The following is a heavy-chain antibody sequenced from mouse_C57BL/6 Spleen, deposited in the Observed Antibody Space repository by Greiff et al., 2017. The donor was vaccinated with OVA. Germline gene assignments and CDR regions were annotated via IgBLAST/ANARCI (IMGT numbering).Heavy chain of an antibody. CDR1: GYTFTDYY. J-gene: IGHJ2*01. CDR2: INTNNGGT. V-gene: IGHV1-26*01. D-gene: IGHD4-1*01. CDR3: ARRGLTGTFDY. Sequence: EVQLQQSGPELVKPGASVKISCKASGYTFTDYYMNWVKQSHGKSLEWIGDINTNNGGTSYNQKFKGKATLTVDKSSSTAYMELRSLTSEDSAVYYCARRGLTGTFDYWGQGTTLTVSS.